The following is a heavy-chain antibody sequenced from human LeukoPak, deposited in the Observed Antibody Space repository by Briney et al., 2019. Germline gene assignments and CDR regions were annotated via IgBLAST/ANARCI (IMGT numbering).Heavy chain of an antibody. CDR2: IIPIFGTA. J-gene: IGHJ4*02. D-gene: IGHD3-22*01. CDR1: GGTFSSYA. V-gene: IGHV1-69*05. CDR3: ARGPDYYDPPYYFDY. Sequence: SVKVSCKASGGTFSSYAISWVRQAPGQGLEWMGGIIPIFGTANYAQKFQGRVTMTRDTSTSTVYMELSSLRSEDTAVYYCARGPDYYDPPYYFDYWGQGTLVTVSS.